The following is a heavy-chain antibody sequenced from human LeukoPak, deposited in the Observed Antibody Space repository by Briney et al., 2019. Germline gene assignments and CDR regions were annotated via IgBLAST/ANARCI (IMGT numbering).Heavy chain of an antibody. Sequence: TSETLSLTCTVSGGSINKYYWTWLRQPPGKGLEWIGSVYYSGSPDFNPSLKSRVTISADTSTNQFSLKLTSVAAADSAVYYCARSISGSDVGTWQYWGPGILVTVSS. V-gene: IGHV4-59*08. J-gene: IGHJ4*02. CDR1: GGSINKYY. CDR3: ARSISGSDVGTWQY. CDR2: VYYSGSP. D-gene: IGHD1-1*01.